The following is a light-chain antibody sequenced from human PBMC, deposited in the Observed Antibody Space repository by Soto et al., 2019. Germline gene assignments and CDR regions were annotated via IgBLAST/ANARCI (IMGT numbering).Light chain of an antibody. Sequence: QSALTQPASVSGSPGQSIAISCTGTSSDVGSYNLVSWYQQHPGKAPKLMIYEDTKRPSGVSDRFSGSKSGNTASLTISGLQAEDEADDYCCSYATSSTYVFGTGTKVTVL. CDR3: CSYATSSTYV. CDR2: EDT. V-gene: IGLV2-23*01. CDR1: SSDVGSYNL. J-gene: IGLJ1*01.